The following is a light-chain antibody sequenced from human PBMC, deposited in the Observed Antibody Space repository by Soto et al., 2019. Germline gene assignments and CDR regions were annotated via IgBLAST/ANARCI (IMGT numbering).Light chain of an antibody. CDR2: GNS. CDR3: QSYDSSLSGRRGV. Sequence: QSVLTQPPSVSGAPGQRVTISCTGSSSNIGAGYDVHWYQQLPGTAPKLLIYGNSNRPSGVPDRFSGSKSGTSASLAITGLQAEDEADYYCQSYDSSLSGRRGVFGTGTKLTVL. V-gene: IGLV1-40*01. J-gene: IGLJ1*01. CDR1: SSNIGAGYD.